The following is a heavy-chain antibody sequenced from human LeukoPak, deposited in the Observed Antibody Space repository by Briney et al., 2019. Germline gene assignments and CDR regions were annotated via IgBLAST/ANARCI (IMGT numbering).Heavy chain of an antibody. CDR1: GFTFSSYG. Sequence: GGSLRLSCAASGFTFSSYGMSWVRQAPGKGLEWVSAISATGDTAYYADSVKGRFTISRDNSKNTLYLQMNSLRAEDTAVYYCATGVAVYYYYYMDVWGKGTTVTISS. D-gene: IGHD6-19*01. V-gene: IGHV3-23*01. J-gene: IGHJ6*03. CDR3: ATGVAVYYYYYMDV. CDR2: ISATGDTA.